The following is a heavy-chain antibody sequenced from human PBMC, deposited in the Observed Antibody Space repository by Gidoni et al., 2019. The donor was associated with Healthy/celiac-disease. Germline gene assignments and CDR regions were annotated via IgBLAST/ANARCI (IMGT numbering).Heavy chain of an antibody. CDR1: GYTLTELS. V-gene: IGHV1-24*01. CDR2: FDTEDGET. J-gene: IGHJ5*02. D-gene: IGHD6-13*01. CDR3: ATGPIAAAGTMVWDWFDP. Sequence: QVQLVQSGAEVQKPGASVKVSCQVSGYTLTELSMHWVRQAPGKGLEWMGGFDTEDGETIYAQKFQGRVTMTEDTSTDTAYMELSSLRSEDTAVYYCATGPIAAAGTMVWDWFDPWGQGTLVTVSS.